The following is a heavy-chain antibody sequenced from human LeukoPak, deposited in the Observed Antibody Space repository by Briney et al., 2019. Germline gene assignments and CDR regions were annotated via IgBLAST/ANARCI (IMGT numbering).Heavy chain of an antibody. Sequence: GGSLRLSCAASGFTFSSYAMHWVRQGPGKGLEWVAVISYDESNKYYADSVKGRFTISRDNSKNTLYLQMNSLRAEDTAVYYCAREAIAVAAGYFDYWGQGTLVTVSS. V-gene: IGHV3-30-3*01. D-gene: IGHD6-19*01. J-gene: IGHJ4*02. CDR1: GFTFSSYA. CDR2: ISYDESNK. CDR3: AREAIAVAAGYFDY.